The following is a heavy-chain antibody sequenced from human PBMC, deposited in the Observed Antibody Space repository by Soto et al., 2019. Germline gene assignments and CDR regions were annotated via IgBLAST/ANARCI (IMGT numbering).Heavy chain of an antibody. CDR1: VFTFDSFA. D-gene: IGHD3-16*01. Sequence: EVQLLESGGGLEQPGGSLRLSCAASVFTFDSFAMTWVRQAPGKGLEWVSAISASGGSTFYADSVKDRFTISRDSSKNTLDLQMNSRRADDTAVYYCARGAVMPDAWGQGTLVTVSS. CDR2: ISASGGST. J-gene: IGHJ5*02. CDR3: ARGAVMPDA. V-gene: IGHV3-23*01.